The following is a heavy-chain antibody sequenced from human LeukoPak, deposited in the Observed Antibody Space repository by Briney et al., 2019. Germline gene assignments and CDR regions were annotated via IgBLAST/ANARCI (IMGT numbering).Heavy chain of an antibody. J-gene: IGHJ4*02. V-gene: IGHV1-69*01. CDR2: IIPIFGTA. D-gene: IGHD2-2*01. CDR3: TRSDIVVVPAANFY. CDR1: GGTFNSYA. Sequence: SVKVSCKASGGTFNSYAISWVRQAPGQGLEWMGGIIPIFGTANYAQKFQGRVTITADESTSTAYMELSSLRSEDTALYYCTRSDIVVVPAANFYWGQGTLVTVSS.